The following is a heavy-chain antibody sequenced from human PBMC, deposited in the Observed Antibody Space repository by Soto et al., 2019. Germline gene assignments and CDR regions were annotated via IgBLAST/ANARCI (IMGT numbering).Heavy chain of an antibody. CDR3: ARVWPAATYRPTVTTGGAFDI. J-gene: IGHJ3*02. Sequence: SETLSLTCTVSGGSISSGGYYWSWIRQHPGKGLEWIGYIYYSGSTYYNPSLKSRVTISVDTSKNQFSLKLSSVTAADTAVYYCARVWPAATYRPTVTTGGAFDIWGQGTMVTVSS. D-gene: IGHD4-17*01. CDR2: IYYSGST. CDR1: GGSISSGGYY. V-gene: IGHV4-31*03.